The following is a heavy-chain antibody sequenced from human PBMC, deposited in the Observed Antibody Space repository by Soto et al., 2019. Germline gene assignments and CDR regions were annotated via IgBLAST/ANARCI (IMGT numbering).Heavy chain of an antibody. D-gene: IGHD3-3*01. V-gene: IGHV3-48*01. Sequence: GGSLRLSCAASGFTFSSYSMNWVRQAPGKGLEWVSYISSSSSTIYYADSVKGRFTISRDNAKNSLYLQMNSLRAEDTAVYYCARDFEYYDFGSGYSSDAFDIWGQGTMVTVSS. CDR2: ISSSSSTI. CDR1: GFTFSSYS. CDR3: ARDFEYYDFGSGYSSDAFDI. J-gene: IGHJ3*02.